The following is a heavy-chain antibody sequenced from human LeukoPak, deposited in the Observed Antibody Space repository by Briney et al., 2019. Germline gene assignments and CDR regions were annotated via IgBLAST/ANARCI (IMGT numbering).Heavy chain of an antibody. D-gene: IGHD2-15*01. Sequence: SSETLSLTCTVSGGSIRSYYWSWIRQPAGKGLEWIGRIHSSGSTNYNPSLKTRVTMSVVTSKNQFSLKLSSVTAADTAVYYCAREFSGQDCSGGSCQDYWGQGTLVTVSS. CDR2: IHSSGST. CDR3: AREFSGQDCSGGSCQDY. J-gene: IGHJ4*02. CDR1: GGSIRSYY. V-gene: IGHV4-4*07.